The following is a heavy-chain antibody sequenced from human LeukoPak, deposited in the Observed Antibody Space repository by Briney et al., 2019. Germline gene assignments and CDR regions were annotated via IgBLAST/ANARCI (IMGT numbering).Heavy chain of an antibody. J-gene: IGHJ4*02. CDR2: IYPGDSDT. D-gene: IGHD5-12*01. CDR3: ARQGTIVAGTLGTTFDY. Sequence: GQSLKISCKASGYSFTNYWIGWVRQMPGKGLEWMGIIYPGDSDTKYSPSFQGQVTISAAKSINTPYLQWSSLRASDTAMYYCARQGTIVAGTLGTTFDYWGQGTLLTVSS. V-gene: IGHV5-51*01. CDR1: GYSFTNYW.